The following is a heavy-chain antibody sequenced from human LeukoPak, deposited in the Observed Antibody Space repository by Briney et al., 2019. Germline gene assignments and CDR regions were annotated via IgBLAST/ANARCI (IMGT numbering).Heavy chain of an antibody. V-gene: IGHV1-8*01. CDR1: GYTFTSYD. D-gene: IGHD3-10*01. Sequence: ATVKVSCKASGYTFTSYDINWVRQATGQGLEWMGWMNPNSGNAGYAQKFQGRVTMTRNTSISTAYMELSNLRPEDTAVYYCARDGSGTYWAYYNWFDPWGQGTLVTVSS. CDR3: ARDGSGTYWAYYNWFDP. J-gene: IGHJ5*02. CDR2: MNPNSGNA.